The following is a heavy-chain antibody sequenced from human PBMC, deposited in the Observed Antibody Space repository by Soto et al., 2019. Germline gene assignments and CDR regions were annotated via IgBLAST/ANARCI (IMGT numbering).Heavy chain of an antibody. Sequence: QVQLVQSGAEVKKPGSSVKVSCKASGGTFSSYTISWVRQAPGQGLEWMGRIIPILGIANYAQKFQGRVTSTADKSTSTAYMEGRSLRTEATGVYYCARFAHSGYDSRYFEYWGQGTLVTVFS. CDR2: IIPILGIA. CDR3: ARFAHSGYDSRYFEY. D-gene: IGHD5-12*01. CDR1: GGTFSSYT. J-gene: IGHJ4*02. V-gene: IGHV1-69*02.